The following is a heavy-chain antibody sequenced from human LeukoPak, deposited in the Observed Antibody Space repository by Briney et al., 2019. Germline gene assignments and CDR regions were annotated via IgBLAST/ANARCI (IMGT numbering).Heavy chain of an antibody. CDR2: INNDASRT. CDR1: GFTFSSYW. D-gene: IGHD2-2*01. CDR3: ARAYTCSTTSCYVPFDY. Sequence: GGSLILSCAASGFTFSSYWMHWVRQPPGKGLVWVSHINNDASRTNYADSVKGRFTISRDNAKDTLYLQMNSLRAEDTAVYYCARAYTCSTTSCYVPFDYWDQGTLVTVSS. J-gene: IGHJ4*02. V-gene: IGHV3-74*01.